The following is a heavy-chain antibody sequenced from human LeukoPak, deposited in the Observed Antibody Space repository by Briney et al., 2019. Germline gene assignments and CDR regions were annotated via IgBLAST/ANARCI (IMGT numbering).Heavy chain of an antibody. CDR3: AKDLGSSDWYYFDY. V-gene: IGHV3-30*02. J-gene: IGHJ4*02. D-gene: IGHD6-13*01. CDR1: GFTFSSYA. Sequence: GGSLRLSCAASGFTFSSYAMHWVRQAPGKGLEWVAFIHYDGSNNYYADSVKGRFTISRDNSKNTLYLQMNTLRADDTAVYYCAKDLGSSDWYYFDYWGQGTLVTVSS. CDR2: IHYDGSNN.